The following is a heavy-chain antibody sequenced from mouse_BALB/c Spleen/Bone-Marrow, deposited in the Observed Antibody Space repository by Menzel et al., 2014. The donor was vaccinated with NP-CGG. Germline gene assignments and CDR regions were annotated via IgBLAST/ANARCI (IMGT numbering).Heavy chain of an antibody. CDR3: ARGLYGAMDY. J-gene: IGHJ4*01. Sequence: QVQLQQSGAELVKPGASVKLSCKASDYTFTSYWMYWVIRRPGQGLEWIGEINPRSGRTNYNEKFKSRATLTVDKSSSTAYMQLSSLTSEDSAFYYCARGLYGAMDYLDQAASTTISS. D-gene: IGHD1-1*01. V-gene: IGHV1S81*02. CDR2: INPRSGRT. CDR1: DYTFTSYW.